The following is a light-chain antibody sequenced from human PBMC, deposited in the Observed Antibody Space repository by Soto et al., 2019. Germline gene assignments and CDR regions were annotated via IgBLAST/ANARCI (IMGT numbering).Light chain of an antibody. CDR1: EDIGHF. Sequence: DIQMAQSPSSLSASVGDTVTLSCRASEDIGHFLAWYQQRPGTVPKLLIYATSRLQPGVPSRFSGSGSGTDFTLTISRLEPEDFAVYYCQQYGSSGTFGQGTKVDIK. J-gene: IGKJ1*01. CDR2: ATS. V-gene: IGKV1-27*01. CDR3: QQYGSSGT.